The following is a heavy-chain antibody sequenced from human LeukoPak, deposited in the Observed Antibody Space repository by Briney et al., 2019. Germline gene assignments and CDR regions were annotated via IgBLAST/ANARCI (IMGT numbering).Heavy chain of an antibody. D-gene: IGHD3-10*01. CDR1: GVSFSNYY. Sequence: SETLSLTCAVSGVSFSNYYWCWIRQSPGKGLEWIGEINYSGTPTYNPSLKSRVTISVDVSKNQVSLNLRSVTAADTAVYYCARGRERKVRGLERWFDPWGQGTLVTVSS. CDR2: INYSGTP. V-gene: IGHV4-34*01. J-gene: IGHJ5*02. CDR3: ARGRERKVRGLERWFDP.